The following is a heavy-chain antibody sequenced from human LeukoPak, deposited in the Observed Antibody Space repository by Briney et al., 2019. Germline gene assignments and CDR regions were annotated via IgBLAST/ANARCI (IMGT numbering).Heavy chain of an antibody. J-gene: IGHJ4*02. V-gene: IGHV3-30*04. CDR1: GFTFSSYA. CDR2: ISYDGSNK. CDR3: ARTRKYDNYFDY. Sequence: AGGSLRLSCAASGFTFSSYAMHWVRQAPGKGLEWVAVISYDGSNKYYADSVKGRFTISRDNSKNTLYLQMNSLRAEDTAVYYCARTRKYDNYFDYWGQGTLVTVSS. D-gene: IGHD2-8*01.